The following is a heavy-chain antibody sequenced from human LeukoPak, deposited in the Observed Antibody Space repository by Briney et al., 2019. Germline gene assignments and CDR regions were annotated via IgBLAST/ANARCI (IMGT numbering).Heavy chain of an antibody. J-gene: IGHJ4*02. CDR1: GFTFSSYA. Sequence: GGSLRLSCAASGFTFSSYAMSWVRQAPGKGLEWVSSISGSDGSTYYADSVKGRFTISRDNSKNTLYLQMNSLRAEDTAVYYCARDPADYYDSSGSTTTWGQGTLVTVSS. CDR2: ISGSDGST. D-gene: IGHD3-22*01. V-gene: IGHV3-23*01. CDR3: ARDPADYYDSSGSTTT.